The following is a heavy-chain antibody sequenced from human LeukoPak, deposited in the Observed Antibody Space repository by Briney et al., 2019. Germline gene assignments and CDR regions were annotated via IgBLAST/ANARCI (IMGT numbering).Heavy chain of an antibody. D-gene: IGHD2-15*01. Sequence: SETLSLTCIVSGGSISSTSYYWGWIRQSPGKGLEWIGSFYYSGSIFGNRSLRSRVTISIDMSKNQFLLKLTSVTAADTAVYYCARMSCDTLGCPTVYNWIDPWGQGTLVTVSS. V-gene: IGHV4-39*07. CDR2: FYYSGSI. CDR3: ARMSCDTLGCPTVYNWIDP. CDR1: GGSISSTSYY. J-gene: IGHJ5*02.